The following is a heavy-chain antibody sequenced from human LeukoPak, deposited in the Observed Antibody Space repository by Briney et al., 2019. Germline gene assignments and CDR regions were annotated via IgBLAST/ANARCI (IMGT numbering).Heavy chain of an antibody. D-gene: IGHD3-10*01. CDR3: ARQNAGGGRRTLLSRINMVHNWFDP. J-gene: IGHJ5*02. Sequence: SVKVSCKASGGTFSSYAISWVRQAPGQGLEWMGGIIPIFGTANYAQKFQGRVTITADESTSTAYMELSSLRSEDTAVYYCARQNAGGGRRTLLSRINMVHNWFDPWGQGTLVTVSS. CDR2: IIPIFGTA. V-gene: IGHV1-69*13. CDR1: GGTFSSYA.